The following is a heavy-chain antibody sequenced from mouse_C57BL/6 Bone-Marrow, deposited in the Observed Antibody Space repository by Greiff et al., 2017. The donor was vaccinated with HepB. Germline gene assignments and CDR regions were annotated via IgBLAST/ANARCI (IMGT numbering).Heavy chain of an antibody. J-gene: IGHJ2*01. Sequence: EVQLVESGGDLVKPGGSLKLSCAASGFTFSSYGMSWVRQTPDKRLEWVATISSGGSYTYYPDSVKGRFTISRDNAKNTLYLQMSSLKSEDTAMYYCARHTGSLDYWGQGTTLTVSS. CDR1: GFTFSSYG. CDR3: ARHTGSLDY. CDR2: ISSGGSYT. V-gene: IGHV5-6*01. D-gene: IGHD1-1*01.